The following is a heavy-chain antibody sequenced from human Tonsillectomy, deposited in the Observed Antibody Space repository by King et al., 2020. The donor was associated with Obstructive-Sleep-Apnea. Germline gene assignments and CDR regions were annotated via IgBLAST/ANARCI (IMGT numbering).Heavy chain of an antibody. V-gene: IGHV4-31*03. D-gene: IGHD2-8*02. Sequence: QLQESGPGLVKPSQTLSLTCTVSGGSISSGGYYWGWIRQPPGKGLEWIGYIYYSGSTYYNPSLKSRVTISVDTSKNQFSLKLSSVTAADTAVYYCARDHGGVGFIDYWGQGTLVTVSS. CDR1: GGSISSGGYY. J-gene: IGHJ4*02. CDR2: IYYSGST. CDR3: ARDHGGVGFIDY.